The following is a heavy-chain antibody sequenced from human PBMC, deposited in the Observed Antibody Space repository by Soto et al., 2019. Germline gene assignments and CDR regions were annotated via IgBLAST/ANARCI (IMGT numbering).Heavy chain of an antibody. J-gene: IGHJ5*02. CDR3: ARAAVVVVPAARRGWLDP. CDR1: GGSISNGDDY. CDR2: IHYSGST. D-gene: IGHD2-2*01. V-gene: IGHV4-31*03. Sequence: SETLSLTCTVSGGSISNGDDYWSWIRQHPGKGLEWIGYIHYSGSTYYNPSLRSRVTISLDTSKNQFSLKLGSVTAADTAVYYCARAAVVVVPAARRGWLDPCGQGTLVTVYS.